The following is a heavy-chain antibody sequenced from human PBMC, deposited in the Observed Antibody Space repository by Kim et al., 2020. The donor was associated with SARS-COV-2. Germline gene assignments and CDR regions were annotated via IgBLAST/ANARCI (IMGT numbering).Heavy chain of an antibody. V-gene: IGHV3-30*01. CDR3: ARAVRGVRFDY. Sequence: KYYADSVKGRFTISRDNSKNTLYLQMNSLRAEDTAVYYCARAVRGVRFDYWGQGTLVTVSS. J-gene: IGHJ4*02. D-gene: IGHD3-10*01. CDR2: K.